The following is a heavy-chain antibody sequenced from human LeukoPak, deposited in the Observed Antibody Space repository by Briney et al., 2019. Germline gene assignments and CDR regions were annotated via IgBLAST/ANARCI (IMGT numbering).Heavy chain of an antibody. D-gene: IGHD3-3*01. CDR3: AREAFDFWSGYTPSYFDY. J-gene: IGHJ4*02. Sequence: PSETLSLTCAVYGGSFSGYYWSWIRQPPGKGLEWIGEINHSGSTNYNPSLKSRVTISVDTSKNQFSLKLSSVTAADTAVYYCAREAFDFWSGYTPSYFDYWGQGTLVTVSS. CDR2: INHSGST. CDR1: GGSFSGYY. V-gene: IGHV4-34*01.